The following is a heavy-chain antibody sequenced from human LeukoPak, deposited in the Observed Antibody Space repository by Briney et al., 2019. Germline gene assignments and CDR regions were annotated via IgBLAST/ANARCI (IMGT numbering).Heavy chain of an antibody. D-gene: IGHD1-1*01. Sequence: GGSLRLSCAASGFTFSSYAMSWVRQAPGKGLEWVSAISGSGGSTYYPDSVKGRFTISRDNSKNTLYLQMNSLRAEDTAVYYCARDPLGTRPGFDYWGQGTLVTVSS. CDR3: ARDPLGTRPGFDY. J-gene: IGHJ4*02. CDR2: ISGSGGST. CDR1: GFTFSSYA. V-gene: IGHV3-23*01.